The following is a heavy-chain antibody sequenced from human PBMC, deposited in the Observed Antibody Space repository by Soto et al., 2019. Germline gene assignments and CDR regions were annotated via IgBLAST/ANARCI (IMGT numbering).Heavy chain of an antibody. CDR2: IYSGGST. V-gene: IGHV3-66*01. CDR1: GFTVSSKY. CDR3: ARDCSCGSCFTGDY. Sequence: EVQVVESGGGLVQPGGSLRLSCAASGFTVSSKYMSWVRQAPGKGLEWVSVIYSGGSTYYADSVKGRFTISRDNSKNTLYLQMNSLRAEDTAVYYCARDCSCGSCFTGDYWGQGTLVTVSS. J-gene: IGHJ4*02. D-gene: IGHD2-15*01.